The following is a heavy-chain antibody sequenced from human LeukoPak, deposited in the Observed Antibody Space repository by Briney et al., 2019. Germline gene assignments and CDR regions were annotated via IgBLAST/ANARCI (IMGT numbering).Heavy chain of an antibody. Sequence: SETLSLTCGVSGGSITNTNYWTWVRQPPGKGLEWIGEVNLQGSTNYNPSLMGRVAISVDTSENHISLQLTSVTAADTAVYYCARLGASWGNAYYFDYWGQGTLVTVSS. CDR2: VNLQGST. CDR1: GGSITNTNY. D-gene: IGHD3-16*01. V-gene: IGHV4-4*02. J-gene: IGHJ4*02. CDR3: ARLGASWGNAYYFDY.